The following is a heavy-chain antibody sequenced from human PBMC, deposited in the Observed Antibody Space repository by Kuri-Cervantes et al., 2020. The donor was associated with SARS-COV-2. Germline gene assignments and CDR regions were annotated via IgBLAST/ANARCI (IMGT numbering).Heavy chain of an antibody. CDR2: INPNSGGT. V-gene: IGHV1-2*02. Sequence: ASVKVSCKASGYTFTGYYMHWVRQAPGQGLEWMGWINPNSGGTNYAQKFQGRVTMTRDTSISTAYMELSRLRSDDTAVYYCARDGGKRIVVDAFDIWGQGTMVTVSS. CDR3: ARDGGKRIVVDAFDI. D-gene: IGHD3-3*02. J-gene: IGHJ3*02. CDR1: GYTFTGYY.